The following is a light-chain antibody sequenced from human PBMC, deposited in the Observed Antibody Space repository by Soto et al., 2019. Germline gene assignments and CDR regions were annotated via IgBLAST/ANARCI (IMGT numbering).Light chain of an antibody. V-gene: IGKV1-5*03. CDR2: KAS. J-gene: IGKJ1*01. CDR1: QSISSW. CDR3: QQYNSYSWT. Sequence: IQMTQSPSTLSAAVGDRVTITWPASQSISSWLAWYQQKPGKAPKLLIYKASSLESGVPSRFSGSGSGTEFTLTISSLQPDDFATYYCQQYNSYSWTFGQGTKVDI.